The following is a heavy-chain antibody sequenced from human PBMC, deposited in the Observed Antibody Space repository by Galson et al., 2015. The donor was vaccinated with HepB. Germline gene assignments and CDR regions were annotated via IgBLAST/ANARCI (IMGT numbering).Heavy chain of an antibody. D-gene: IGHD3-22*01. CDR2: INTSGGNI. CDR1: GFTFNNYA. J-gene: IGHJ1*01. Sequence: SLRLSCAASGFTFNNYAMSWVRQAPGKGLEGLSIINTSGGNISYKDSVKGRFTISRDNSKNTLYLQMNSLRAEDTAVYYCAKVPLDGSGYHYFQHWGQGTLVTVSS. V-gene: IGHV3-23*01. CDR3: AKVPLDGSGYHYFQH.